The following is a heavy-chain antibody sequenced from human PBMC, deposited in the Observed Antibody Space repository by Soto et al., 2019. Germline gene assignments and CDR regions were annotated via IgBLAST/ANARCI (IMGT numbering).Heavy chain of an antibody. Sequence: SQTLSLTCAISGDSVSSNTASWNWIRQSPSRGLEWLGRTYLRSKWYNDYAVSAKSRIIINPDTSNNQFSLQLNSVTPEDTAVYFCAKGDNLGPKTGYAFDPWGQGIMVTVSS. D-gene: IGHD5-12*01. CDR2: TYLRSKWYN. CDR3: AKGDNLGPKTGYAFDP. J-gene: IGHJ5*02. CDR1: GDSVSSNTAS. V-gene: IGHV6-1*01.